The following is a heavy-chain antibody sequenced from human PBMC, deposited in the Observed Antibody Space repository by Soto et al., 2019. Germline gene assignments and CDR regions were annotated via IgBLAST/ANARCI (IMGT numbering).Heavy chain of an antibody. Sequence: QLQLQESGPGLVKPSETLSLPCTVSGDSIDTSSYCWGWIRQPPGKGLEWIGSVCYRGTTYYNPSLKSRLTISVDTSKRQFSLKLSSVTAADTAVFYCARQGEHSSSYFFDSWGQGTLVTVSS. D-gene: IGHD6-6*01. CDR3: ARQGEHSSSYFFDS. J-gene: IGHJ4*02. CDR2: VCYRGTT. CDR1: GDSIDTSSYC. V-gene: IGHV4-39*01.